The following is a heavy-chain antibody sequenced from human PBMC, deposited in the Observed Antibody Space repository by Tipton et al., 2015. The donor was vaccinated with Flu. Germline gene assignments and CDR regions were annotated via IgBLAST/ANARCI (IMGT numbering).Heavy chain of an antibody. D-gene: IGHD3-9*01. CDR3: ARSNYYDILTGYRDLDY. CDR1: GGSFSGYY. J-gene: IGHJ4*02. CDR2: INHSGST. V-gene: IGHV4-34*01. Sequence: TLSLTCAVYGGSFSGYYWSWIRQPLGKGLEWIGEINHSGSTSYNPSLKSRVTISVDTSKNQFSLKLSSVTAADTAVYYCARSNYYDILTGYRDLDYWGQGTLVTVST.